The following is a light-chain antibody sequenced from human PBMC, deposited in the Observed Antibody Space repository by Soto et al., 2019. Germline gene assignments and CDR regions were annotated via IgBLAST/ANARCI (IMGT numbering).Light chain of an antibody. Sequence: EIVLTQSPDTLSLSPGERATLSCRASQSVTGTYLAWHQQKPGQAPRLLIFAASSRATGIPDRFSGSGSGTDFTLTISRLEPEDCAVYYCQQYGSKPWTFGQWTKVEMK. V-gene: IGKV3-20*01. J-gene: IGKJ1*01. CDR1: QSVTGTY. CDR2: AAS. CDR3: QQYGSKPWT.